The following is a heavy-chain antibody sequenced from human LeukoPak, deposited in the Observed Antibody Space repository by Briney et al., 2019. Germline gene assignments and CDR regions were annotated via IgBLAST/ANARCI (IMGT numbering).Heavy chain of an antibody. V-gene: IGHV3-7*01. CDR1: GFTLNSYL. Sequence: GGSLRLSCAASGFTLNSYLMSWVRQAPGRGLEWVANINKDGSEESYLDSVTGRFTVSRDNGKNSLFLQMNSLRGEDTAVYYCARSNPNRNALDLWGQGTVVTISS. D-gene: IGHD1-14*01. J-gene: IGHJ3*01. CDR3: ARSNPNRNALDL. CDR2: INKDGSEE.